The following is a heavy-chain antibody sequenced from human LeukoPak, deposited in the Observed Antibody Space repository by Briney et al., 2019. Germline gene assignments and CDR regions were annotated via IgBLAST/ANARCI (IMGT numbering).Heavy chain of an antibody. Sequence: GGSLRLSCAASGFTFSTYNMNWVRQAPGKGLEWVSSITSSSSYIYYADSVKGRFTISRDNAKNTLYLQMNSLRAEDTAVYYCARRAGAYSHPYDYWGQGTLVTVSS. J-gene: IGHJ4*02. CDR3: ARRAGAYSHPYDY. D-gene: IGHD4/OR15-4a*01. CDR2: ITSSSSYI. CDR1: GFTFSTYN. V-gene: IGHV3-21*04.